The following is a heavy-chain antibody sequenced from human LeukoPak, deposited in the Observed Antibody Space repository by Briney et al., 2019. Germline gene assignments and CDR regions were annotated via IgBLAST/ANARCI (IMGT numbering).Heavy chain of an antibody. Sequence: GGSLRLSCAASGFTFSTYAMSWVRQAPGKGLDWVSAISGSGGSTYYADSVKGQFTISRDNSKNTLYLQMNSLRAEDTAVYYCAKSDSGSYYPHYLDYWGQGTLVTVSS. CDR3: AKSDSGSYYPHYLDY. CDR2: ISGSGGST. V-gene: IGHV3-23*01. D-gene: IGHD1-26*01. J-gene: IGHJ4*02. CDR1: GFTFSTYA.